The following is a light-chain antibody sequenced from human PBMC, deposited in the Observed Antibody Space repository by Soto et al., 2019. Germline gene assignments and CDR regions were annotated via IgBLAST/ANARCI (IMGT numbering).Light chain of an antibody. CDR1: QSVTSSY. V-gene: IGKV3-20*01. Sequence: EIVLTQSPGTLSLSPGERATLSCRASQSVTSSYVAWYQQKPGQAPRLLIYVASSRATGIPDRFSGSGSGTDFTLTISRLEPEDFAVYYCQQYGSSPLTFGGGTKVDIK. CDR2: VAS. CDR3: QQYGSSPLT. J-gene: IGKJ4*01.